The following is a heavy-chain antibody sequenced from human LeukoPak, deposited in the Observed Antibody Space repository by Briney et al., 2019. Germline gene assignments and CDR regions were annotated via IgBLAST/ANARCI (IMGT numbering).Heavy chain of an antibody. Sequence: GGSLRLSCAASGFAFSSYAMHWVRQAPGKGLEWVAVISYDGSSKYHADSVKGRFTISRDNSKNTLYLQMNSLRAEDTAVFYCASELRRGYSGSWFYFEHWGQGTLVTVSS. CDR3: ASELRRGYSGSWFYFEH. J-gene: IGHJ4*02. CDR2: ISYDGSSK. CDR1: GFAFSSYA. V-gene: IGHV3-30-3*01. D-gene: IGHD6-13*01.